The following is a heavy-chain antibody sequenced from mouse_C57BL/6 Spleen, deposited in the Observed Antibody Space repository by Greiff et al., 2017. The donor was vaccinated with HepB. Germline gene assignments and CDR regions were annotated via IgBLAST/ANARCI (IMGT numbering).Heavy chain of an antibody. V-gene: IGHV14-3*01. CDR2: IDPANGNT. CDR3: ARSVITTVVARYYFDY. D-gene: IGHD1-1*01. J-gene: IGHJ2*01. Sequence: EVQLQESVAELVRPGASVKLSCTASGFNIKNTYMHWVKQRPEQGLEGIGRIDPANGNTKYAPKFQGKATITADTSSNTAYLQLSSLTSEDTAIYYCARSVITTVVARYYFDYWGQGTTLTVSS. CDR1: GFNIKNTY.